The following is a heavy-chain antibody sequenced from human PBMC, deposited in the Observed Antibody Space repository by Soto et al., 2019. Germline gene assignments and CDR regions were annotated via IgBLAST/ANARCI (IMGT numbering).Heavy chain of an antibody. CDR2: IIPILGIA. D-gene: IGHD2-2*01. J-gene: IGHJ6*03. Sequence: SVKVSCKASGGTFSSYTISWVRQAPGQGLEWMGRIIPILGIANYAQKFQGRVTITADKSTSTAYMELSSLRSEDTAVYYCASVVPASDYYYYYYMDVWGKGTTVTVSS. CDR3: ASVVPASDYYYYYYMDV. CDR1: GGTFSSYT. V-gene: IGHV1-69*02.